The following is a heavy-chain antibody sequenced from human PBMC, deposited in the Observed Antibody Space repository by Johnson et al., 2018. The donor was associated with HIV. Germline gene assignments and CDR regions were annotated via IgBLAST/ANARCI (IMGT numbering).Heavy chain of an antibody. D-gene: IGHD6-13*01. CDR2: ISGSGGST. CDR1: GFTFSSYA. J-gene: IGHJ3*02. V-gene: IGHV3-23*04. CDR3: AKVPSSSWTSRPI. Sequence: VQLVESGGGVVQPGRSLRLSCAASGFTFSSYAMSWVRQAPGKGLEWVSAISGSGGSTYYADSVKGRFTISRDNSKNTLYLQMNSLRAEDTAVYYCAKVPSSSWTSRPIWGQGTMVTVSS.